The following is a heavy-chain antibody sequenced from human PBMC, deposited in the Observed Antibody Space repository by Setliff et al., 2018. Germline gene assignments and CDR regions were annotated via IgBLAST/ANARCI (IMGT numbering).Heavy chain of an antibody. CDR2: IHRGVS. J-gene: IGHJ3*02. V-gene: IGHV3-66*01. Sequence: GSLRLSCAASGFTVSSNSISWVRQAPGKGPEWVSVIHRGVSHYADSATGRFTISRDNSKNTLYLQMSSLRAEDTAVYYCARGGVTNYYDSSGIPDAFDIWGQGTMVTVSS. CDR1: GFTVSSNS. D-gene: IGHD3-22*01. CDR3: ARGGVTNYYDSSGIPDAFDI.